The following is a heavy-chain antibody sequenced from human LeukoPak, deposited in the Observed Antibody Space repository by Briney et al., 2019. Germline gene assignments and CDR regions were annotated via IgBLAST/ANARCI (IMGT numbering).Heavy chain of an antibody. CDR3: ARGRDYGDYEGG. CDR2: IYSGGST. V-gene: IGHV3-66*01. Sequence: GGSLRLSCAASGFSFSKYVMSWVRQAPGKGLEWVSVIYSGGSTYYADSVKGRFTISRDNSKNTLYLQMNSLRAEDTAVYYCARGRDYGDYEGGWGQGTLVTVS. J-gene: IGHJ4*02. D-gene: IGHD4-17*01. CDR1: GFSFSKYV.